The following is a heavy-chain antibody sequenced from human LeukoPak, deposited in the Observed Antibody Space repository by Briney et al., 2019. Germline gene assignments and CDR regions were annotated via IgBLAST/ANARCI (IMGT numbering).Heavy chain of an antibody. CDR1: GGSFSGYY. Sequence: SETLSLTCAVYGGSFSGYYWSWIRQPPGKGLEWIGEINHSGSTNYNPSLKSRVTISVDTSKNQFSLKLSSVTAADTAVYYCARVGSGYYDFWSGYYDGPSYYYYMDVWGKGTTVTVSS. CDR3: ARVGSGYYDFWSGYYDGPSYYYYMDV. J-gene: IGHJ6*03. D-gene: IGHD3-3*01. V-gene: IGHV4-34*01. CDR2: INHSGST.